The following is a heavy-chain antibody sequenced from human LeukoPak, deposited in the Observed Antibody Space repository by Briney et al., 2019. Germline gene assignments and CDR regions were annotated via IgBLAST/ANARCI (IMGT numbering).Heavy chain of an antibody. CDR2: IYYSGST. Sequence: SETLSLTCTVSGGPISSGGYYWSWIRQPPGKGLEWIGYIYYSGSTYYTPSLKSRVTISVDTSKNQFSLKLSSVTAADTAVYYCARVYTSGSEGWFDPWGQGTLVTVSS. CDR1: GGPISSGGYY. CDR3: ARVYTSGSEGWFDP. D-gene: IGHD6-19*01. J-gene: IGHJ5*02. V-gene: IGHV4-31*03.